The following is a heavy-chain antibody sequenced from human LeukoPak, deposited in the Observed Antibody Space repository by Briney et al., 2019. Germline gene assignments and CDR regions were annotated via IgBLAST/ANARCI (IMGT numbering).Heavy chain of an antibody. CDR1: GFSFSSYG. V-gene: IGHV3-30*18. CDR3: AKDYLGASHTFDI. CDR2: ISHDGSNK. D-gene: IGHD1-26*01. Sequence: PGRSLRLSCAASGFSFSSYGMHWVRQAPGKGLEWVAVISHDGSNKHYADPVKGRFTISRDTSKNTLYLQMTSLRGGDTAVYYCAKDYLGASHTFDIWGQGTMVTVSS. J-gene: IGHJ3*02.